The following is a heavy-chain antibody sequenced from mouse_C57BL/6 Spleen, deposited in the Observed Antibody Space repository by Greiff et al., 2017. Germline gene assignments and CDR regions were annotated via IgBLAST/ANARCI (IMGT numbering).Heavy chain of an antibody. V-gene: IGHV14-4*01. CDR3: TTYYGNSFAY. Sequence: VQLQQSGAELVRPGASVKLSCTASGFNIKDDYMHWVKQRPEQGLEWIGWIDPENGDTEYASKFQGKATITADPSSNTAYLQLSSLTSEDTAVYYCTTYYGNSFAYWGQGTLVTVSA. CDR1: GFNIKDDY. J-gene: IGHJ3*01. CDR2: IDPENGDT. D-gene: IGHD2-1*01.